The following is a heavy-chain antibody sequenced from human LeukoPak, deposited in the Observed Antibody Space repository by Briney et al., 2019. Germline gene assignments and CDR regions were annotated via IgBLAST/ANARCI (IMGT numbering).Heavy chain of an antibody. CDR1: GFTFSSYG. CDR2: IRYDGSNK. D-gene: IGHD1-14*01. CDR3: AKDTTPPKAGFDP. J-gene: IGHJ5*02. V-gene: IGHV3-30*02. Sequence: GGSLRLSCAASGFTFSSYGMHWVRQAPGKGLEWVAFIRYDGSNKYYADSVKGRFTISRDNSKYTLYLQMNSLRAEDTSIYFFAKDTTPPKAGFDPWGQGTLVTVSS.